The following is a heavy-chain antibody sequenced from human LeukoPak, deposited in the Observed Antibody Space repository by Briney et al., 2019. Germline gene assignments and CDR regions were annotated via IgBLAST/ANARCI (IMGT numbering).Heavy chain of an antibody. CDR3: AIRYSSSWACWY. D-gene: IGHD6-13*01. Sequence: GGSLRLSCAASGFTVSSNYMSWVRQAPGKGLEWVSVIYSGGSTYYAYSVKGRFTISRDNSKNTLYLQMNSLRAEDTAVYYCAIRYSSSWACWYWGQGTLVTVSS. CDR2: IYSGGST. J-gene: IGHJ4*02. CDR1: GFTVSSNY. V-gene: IGHV3-53*01.